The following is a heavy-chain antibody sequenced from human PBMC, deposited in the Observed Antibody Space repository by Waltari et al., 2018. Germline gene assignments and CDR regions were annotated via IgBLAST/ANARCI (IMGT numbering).Heavy chain of an antibody. CDR3: ARQWFGELSHLDA. Sequence: QVHLQESGPGLVKPSQTLSLTCTVSGGSISSYYWNWIRQPPGKGLAWIGYMDYMGGTPNDPSLKSRVAMSIDRSTNQFSLRLTSVTAADTAVYYCARQWFGELSHLDAWGQGILVIVSS. V-gene: IGHV4-59*08. J-gene: IGHJ5*02. CDR1: GGSISSYY. D-gene: IGHD3-10*01. CDR2: MDYMGGT.